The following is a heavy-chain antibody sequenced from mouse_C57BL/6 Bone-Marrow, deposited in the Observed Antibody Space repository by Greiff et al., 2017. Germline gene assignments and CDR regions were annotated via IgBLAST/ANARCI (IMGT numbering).Heavy chain of an antibody. J-gene: IGHJ1*03. CDR2: ISGGGSNT. Sequence: EVQRVESGGGLVKPGGSLKLSCAASGFTFSSYTMSWVRQTPEKRLQWVAAISGGGSNTYYPDSVKGRFTISRDNDKNILYLQMSSLSSEDTALYYCSRQVTTVLATKYFDVGGTGTTVTVSS. CDR1: GFTFSSYT. V-gene: IGHV5-9*01. D-gene: IGHD1-1*01. CDR3: SRQVTTVLATKYFDV.